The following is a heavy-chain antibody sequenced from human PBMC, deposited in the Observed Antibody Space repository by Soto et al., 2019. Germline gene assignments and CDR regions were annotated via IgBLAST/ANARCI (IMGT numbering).Heavy chain of an antibody. CDR3: AKGGSWYVAFDI. V-gene: IGHV3-23*01. Sequence: GGSLRLSCAASGFTFSSYAMSWVRQAPGKGLEWVSAISGSGGSTYYADSVKGRFTISRDKSKNTLYLQMNSLRAEDTAVYYCAKGGSWYVAFDIWGQGTMVTVSS. J-gene: IGHJ3*02. CDR2: ISGSGGST. D-gene: IGHD6-13*01. CDR1: GFTFSSYA.